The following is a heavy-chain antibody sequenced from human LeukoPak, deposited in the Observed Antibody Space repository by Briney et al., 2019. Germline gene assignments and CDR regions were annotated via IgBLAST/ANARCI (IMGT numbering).Heavy chain of an antibody. CDR3: ASCTPTQWTNWFDP. V-gene: IGHV1-69*05. CDR1: GGTFSSYA. J-gene: IGHJ5*02. Sequence: ASVKVSCKAPGGTFSSYAISWVRQAPGQGLEWMGGIIHTFGTANYAQKFQGRVTITTDESTSTAYMELSSLRSEDTAVYYCASCTPTQWTNWFDPWGQGTLVTVSS. D-gene: IGHD6-19*01. CDR2: IIHTFGTA.